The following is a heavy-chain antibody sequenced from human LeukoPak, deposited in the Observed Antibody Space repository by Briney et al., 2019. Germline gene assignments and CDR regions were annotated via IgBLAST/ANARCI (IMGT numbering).Heavy chain of an antibody. J-gene: IGHJ4*02. CDR2: MWSDGSNK. CDR1: GFTFNSYD. Sequence: PGRSLRLSCAASGFTFNSYDMHWVRQAPGKGLEWVAVMWSDGSNKYHADSVKGRFTISRDNSKNTLYLQMNSLRAEDTAVYYCARNSALDYWGQGTLVTVSS. D-gene: IGHD2/OR15-2a*01. V-gene: IGHV3-33*01. CDR3: ARNSALDY.